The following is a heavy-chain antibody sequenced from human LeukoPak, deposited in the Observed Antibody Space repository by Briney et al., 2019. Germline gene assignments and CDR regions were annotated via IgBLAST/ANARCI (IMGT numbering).Heavy chain of an antibody. J-gene: IGHJ4*02. CDR1: GGSISSYY. D-gene: IGHD3-3*02. CDR3: ARDASAFYFDY. V-gene: IGHV4-59*01. CDR2: IYYSGST. Sequence: SETLSLTCTVSGGSISSYYWSWIRQPPGKGLEWIGYIYYSGSTNYNPSLKSRVTISVDTSKNQFSLKLSSVTAADTAVYYCARDASAFYFDYWGQGTLVTVSS.